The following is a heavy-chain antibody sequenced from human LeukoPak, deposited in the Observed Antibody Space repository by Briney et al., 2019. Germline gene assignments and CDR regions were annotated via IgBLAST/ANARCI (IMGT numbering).Heavy chain of an antibody. CDR2: INHSGST. J-gene: IGHJ4*02. V-gene: IGHV4-34*01. D-gene: IGHD1-1*01. Sequence: SETLSLTRAVYGGSFSGYYWSWIRQPPGKGLEWIGEINHSGSTNYNPSLKSRVTISVDTSKNQFSLKLSSVTAADTAVYYCAGNNWNSGYWGQGTLVTVSS. CDR1: GGSFSGYY. CDR3: AGNNWNSGY.